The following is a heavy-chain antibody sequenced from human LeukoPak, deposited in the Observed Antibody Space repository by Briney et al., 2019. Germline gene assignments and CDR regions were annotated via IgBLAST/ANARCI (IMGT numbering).Heavy chain of an antibody. CDR3: ARGMIAAAGTGVDY. Sequence: GASVKVSCKASGYTFTSYEINWVRQATGQGLEWMGWMNPNSGNTGYAQKFQGRVTMTRNTSISTAYMELSSLRSEDTAVYYCARGMIAAAGTGVDYWGQGTLVTVSS. D-gene: IGHD6-13*01. CDR1: GYTFTSYE. V-gene: IGHV1-8*01. J-gene: IGHJ4*02. CDR2: MNPNSGNT.